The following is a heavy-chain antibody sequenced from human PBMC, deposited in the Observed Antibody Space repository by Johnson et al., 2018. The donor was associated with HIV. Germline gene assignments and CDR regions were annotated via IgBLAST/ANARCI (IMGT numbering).Heavy chain of an antibody. CDR3: ARGPARADAFDI. Sequence: VQLVESAGGLVQPGGSLRLSCAVSGFTVSTNYMSWVRQAPGKGPEWVSVIYSGGGTYYADSVKGRFTVSRDNSKNTLYLQMNSLRAEDTAVYYCARGPARADAFDIWGQGTMVTVSS. CDR1: GFTVSTNY. V-gene: IGHV3-53*01. J-gene: IGHJ3*02. D-gene: IGHD6-6*01. CDR2: IYSGGGT.